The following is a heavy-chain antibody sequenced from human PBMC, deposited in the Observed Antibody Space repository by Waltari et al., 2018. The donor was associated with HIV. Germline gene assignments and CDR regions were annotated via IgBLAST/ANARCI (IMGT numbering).Heavy chain of an antibody. V-gene: IGHV3-74*01. D-gene: IGHD3-3*01. Sequence: EVQLVESGGGLVQSGGSLGLSCVVSGFTFNTYWMHCVRQAPGKGLMWVSRISSDGNNTNYAHSVKGRFTISRDNAKNTLYLQMNSLRVEDTAVYYCVRGNYSPLEWLQGLLDVWGHGTTVTVSS. CDR2: ISSDGNNT. CDR3: VRGNYSPLEWLQGLLDV. CDR1: GFTFNTYW. J-gene: IGHJ6*02.